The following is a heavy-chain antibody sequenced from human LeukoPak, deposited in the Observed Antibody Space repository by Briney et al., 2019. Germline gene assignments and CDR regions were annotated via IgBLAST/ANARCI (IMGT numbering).Heavy chain of an antibody. D-gene: IGHD2-15*01. CDR1: GGSISSYY. J-gene: IGHJ4*02. Sequence: SETLSLTCTVSGGSISSYYWSWIRQSPGKGLEWIGYIYYSGSTNYNPSLMSRVTISVDTSKNQFSLKLSSVTAADTAVYYCARGSYFDIVVVVAATSGLDYWGQGTLVTVSS. V-gene: IGHV4-59*12. CDR2: IYYSGST. CDR3: ARGSYFDIVVVVAATSGLDY.